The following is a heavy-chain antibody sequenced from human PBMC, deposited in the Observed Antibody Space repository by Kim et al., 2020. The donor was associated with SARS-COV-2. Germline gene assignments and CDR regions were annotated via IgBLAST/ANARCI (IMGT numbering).Heavy chain of an antibody. CDR3: VRDRMGGAFDI. CDR2: I. J-gene: IGHJ3*02. Sequence: IYYADSVKGRFTISRDNAKNSLNLQMNSLRDEDKAVYYCVRDRMGGAFDIWGQGTMVTVSS. V-gene: IGHV3-48*02. D-gene: IGHD3-16*01.